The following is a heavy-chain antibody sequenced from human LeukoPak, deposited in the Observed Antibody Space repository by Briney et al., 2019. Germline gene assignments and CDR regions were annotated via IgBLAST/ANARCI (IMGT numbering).Heavy chain of an antibody. CDR2: IGASGGGP. J-gene: IGHJ4*02. D-gene: IGHD1-26*01. V-gene: IGHV3-23*01. CDR3: AKDGGRRDDY. CDR1: GFSLDKCA. Sequence: GGSLRLSCAASGFSLDKCAMKWVRQAPGKGLEWVSEIGASGGGPQYADSVKGRFTISRDNSKNTLYLQMNSLRAEDTAIYYCAKDGGRRDDYWGQGTLVTVSS.